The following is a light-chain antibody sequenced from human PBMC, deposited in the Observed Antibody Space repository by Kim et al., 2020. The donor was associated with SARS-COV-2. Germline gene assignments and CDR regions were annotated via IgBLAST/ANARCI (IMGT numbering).Light chain of an antibody. V-gene: IGKV2-28*01. J-gene: IGKJ2*01. Sequence: DIVLTQSPLSLPVTPGEPASISCRSSQSLLNSNGYNYLDWYLQKPGQSPQLLIYLGSNRASGVPDRFSGSGSGTDFTLKISRVEAEDVGVYYWMQPQQSPPYTFGRGTKLEI. CDR3: MQPQQSPPYT. CDR2: LGS. CDR1: QSLLNSNGYNY.